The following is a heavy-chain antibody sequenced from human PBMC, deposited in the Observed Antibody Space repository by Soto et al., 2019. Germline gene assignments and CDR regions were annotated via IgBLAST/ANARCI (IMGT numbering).Heavy chain of an antibody. Sequence: QVQLVESGGGVVQPGRSLRLSCAASGFTFSSYAMHWVRQAPGKGLEGVAVISYDGSNKYYADSVKGRFTISRDNSKNTLYLQMNSLRAEDTAVYYCARVAGTPRGYWGQGTLATVSS. J-gene: IGHJ4*02. CDR2: ISYDGSNK. CDR1: GFTFSSYA. CDR3: ARVAGTPRGY. V-gene: IGHV3-30-3*01. D-gene: IGHD6-19*01.